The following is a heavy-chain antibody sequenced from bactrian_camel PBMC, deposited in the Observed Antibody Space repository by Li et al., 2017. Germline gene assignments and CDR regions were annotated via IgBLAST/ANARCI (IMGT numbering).Heavy chain of an antibody. V-gene: IGHV3S28*01. CDR2: LGADGTTT. Sequence: SVQAGGSLRLSCRASGSTYSSLCMGWLRQAPGKEREGVALLGADGTTTKYADSVKGRFTISKDNAKNILYLQMDSLKHEDTGMCYCAADCTTATQALLPEGFAVAYRGQGTQVTVS. D-gene: IGHD2*01. CDR1: GSTYSSLC. J-gene: IGHJ4*01. CDR3: AADCTTATQALLPEGFAVAY.